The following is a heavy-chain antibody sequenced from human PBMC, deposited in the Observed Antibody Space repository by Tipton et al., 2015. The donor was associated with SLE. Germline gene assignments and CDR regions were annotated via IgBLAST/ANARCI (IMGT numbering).Heavy chain of an antibody. CDR2: IYYSGST. J-gene: IGHJ4*02. CDR3: ARGLGTRRGEYFDY. CDR1: GGSISSHY. Sequence: TLSLTCTVSGGSISSHYWSWIRQPPGKGLEWIGYIYYSGSTNYNPSLKSRVTISVDTSKNQFSLKLSSVTAADTAVYYCARGLGTRRGEYFDYWGQGPLVTVSS. V-gene: IGHV4-59*11. D-gene: IGHD3-16*01.